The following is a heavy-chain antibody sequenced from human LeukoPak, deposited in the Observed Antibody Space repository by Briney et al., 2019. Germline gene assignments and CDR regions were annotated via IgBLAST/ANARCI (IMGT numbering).Heavy chain of an antibody. CDR1: GGPNSIYH. J-gene: IGHJ6*02. Sequence: SETLSLLCSVWGGPNSIYHWSWPPQPGGKGRVGIGCISKSGSTICTPAPKNPVTRSVDTSKNQSCQKLSSLTSADTAVYYSARYPLSSGSHPYYYYRMDFCGQGTTITVS. D-gene: IGHD2-15*01. CDR2: ISKSGST. CDR3: ARYPLSSGSHPYYYYRMDF. V-gene: IGHV4-4*07.